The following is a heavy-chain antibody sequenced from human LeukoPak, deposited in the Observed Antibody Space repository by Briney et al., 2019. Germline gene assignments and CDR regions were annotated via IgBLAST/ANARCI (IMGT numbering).Heavy chain of an antibody. CDR1: GFTFRNHG. CDR2: IWYDGSNK. CDR3: ARDIASRRVDV. V-gene: IGHV3-33*01. Sequence: GGSLRLSCAACGFTFRNHGMHWVRQDPGKGLEWVAVIWYDGSNKYYADSVKGRFTISRDNSKNTLDLQMNSLRPEDTAVYYCARDIASRRVDVWGQGSLVTVSS. J-gene: IGHJ5*02. D-gene: IGHD6-6*01.